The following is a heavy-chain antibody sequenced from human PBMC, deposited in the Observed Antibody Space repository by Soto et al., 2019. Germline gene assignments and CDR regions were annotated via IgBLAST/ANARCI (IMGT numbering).Heavy chain of an antibody. J-gene: IGHJ4*02. CDR1: GFTFSSYG. V-gene: IGHV3-30*18. D-gene: IGHD2-21*02. CDR2: ISYDGSNK. Sequence: PGGSLRLSCAASGFTFSSYGMHWVRQAPGKGLEWVAVISYDGSNKYYADSVKGRFTISRDNSKNTLYLQMNSLRAEDTAVYYCAKVIVVVTARGPLDYWGQGTLVTVSS. CDR3: AKVIVVVTARGPLDY.